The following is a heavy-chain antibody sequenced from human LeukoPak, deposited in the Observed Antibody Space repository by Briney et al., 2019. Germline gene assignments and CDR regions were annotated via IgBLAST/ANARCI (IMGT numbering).Heavy chain of an antibody. CDR2: ISYDGSNK. V-gene: IGHV3-30*04. D-gene: IGHD1-26*01. Sequence: PGRSLRLSGAASGFTFSRYAMHWVRQAPGKGLEWVAVISYDGSNKYYADSVKGRFTISRDNSKNTLYLQMNSVRAEDTAVYYCARDPAAIVGAAGFHFWGQGTLVTVSP. J-gene: IGHJ4*02. CDR1: GFTFSRYA. CDR3: ARDPAAIVGAAGFHF.